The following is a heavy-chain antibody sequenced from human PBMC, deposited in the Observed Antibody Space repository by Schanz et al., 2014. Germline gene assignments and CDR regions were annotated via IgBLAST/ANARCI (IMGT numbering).Heavy chain of an antibody. J-gene: IGHJ6*02. V-gene: IGHV3-11*01. Sequence: QVQLVESGGGLVKPGGSLRLSCAASGFTFSDYYMNWIRQAPGKGLEWVSYISNSGYTIYYADSVKGRFTISRDNAKNSRYPQRNSRRAEDTPVYSWARAPPPYSSSPYYWYYGMDVWGQGTTVTVSS. D-gene: IGHD6-6*01. CDR2: ISNSGYTI. CDR3: ARAPPPYSSSPYYWYYGMDV. CDR1: GFTFSDYY.